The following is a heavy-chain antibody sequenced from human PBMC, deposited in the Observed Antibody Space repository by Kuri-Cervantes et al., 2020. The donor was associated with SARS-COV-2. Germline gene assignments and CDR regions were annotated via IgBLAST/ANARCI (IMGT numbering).Heavy chain of an antibody. Sequence: ASVKVSCKTSGYTFTSYGISWVRQAPGQGLEGMGGISIKQGDTNYAQKFQGRVTMTTDTSTSTAYMELRSLRSDDTAVYYGARVCGGDCADNYYYYYGMDVWGQGTTVTVSS. D-gene: IGHD2-21*02. CDR1: GYTFTSYG. J-gene: IGHJ6*02. CDR2: ISIKQGDT. V-gene: IGHV1-18*04. CDR3: ARVCGGDCADNYYYYYGMDV.